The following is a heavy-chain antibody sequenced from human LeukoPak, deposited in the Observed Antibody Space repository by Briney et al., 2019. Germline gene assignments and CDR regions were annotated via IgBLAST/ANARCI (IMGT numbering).Heavy chain of an antibody. J-gene: IGHJ4*02. CDR1: GFTFSTYW. Sequence: GGSLRLSCTASGFTFSTYWMSWVRQAPGKGLEWVANTREDGSEKYYVDSVKGRFTISRDNAKNSLYLQMNSLRAEDTAVYYCARDLAGHYYGSGSSFDYRGQGTLVTVSS. CDR3: ARDLAGHYYGSGSSFDY. CDR2: TREDGSEK. D-gene: IGHD3-10*01. V-gene: IGHV3-7*01.